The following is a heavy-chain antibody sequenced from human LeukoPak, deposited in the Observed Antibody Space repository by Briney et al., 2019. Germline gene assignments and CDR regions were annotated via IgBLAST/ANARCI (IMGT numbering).Heavy chain of an antibody. J-gene: IGHJ6*02. CDR1: GFTFSTFW. Sequence: SGGSLRLSCAASGFTFSTFWMTWVRQAPGKGLEWVANIKQDGSDKHFVDSVKGRVTISRDNARNSLFLQMNSLRAEDTAVYYCARLTGSKADGMDVWGQGTTVTVSS. V-gene: IGHV3-7*01. D-gene: IGHD1-14*01. CDR2: IKQDGSDK. CDR3: ARLTGSKADGMDV.